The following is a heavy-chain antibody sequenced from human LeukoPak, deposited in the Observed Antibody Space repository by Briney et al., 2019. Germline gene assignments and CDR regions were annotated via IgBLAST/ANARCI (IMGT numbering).Heavy chain of an antibody. V-gene: IGHV4-59*01. J-gene: IGHJ4*02. CDR3: ARVRTAFYSSGWHKTELDY. D-gene: IGHD6-19*01. CDR1: GGSISSYY. CDR2: IYYSGST. Sequence: SETLSLTCTVSGGSISSYYWSWIRQPPGKGLEWIGYIYYSGSTNYNPSLKSRVTISVDTSKNQFSLKLSSVTAADTAVYYCARVRTAFYSSGWHKTELDYWGQGTLVTVSS.